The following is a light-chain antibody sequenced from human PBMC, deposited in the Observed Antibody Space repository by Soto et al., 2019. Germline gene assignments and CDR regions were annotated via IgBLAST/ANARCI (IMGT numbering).Light chain of an antibody. V-gene: IGKV3-15*01. CDR1: QSIASN. CDR3: QQYNSWPT. J-gene: IGKJ2*01. CDR2: GAS. Sequence: IVLEQSPDXLVVSPXXXXGXSFRASQSIASNLAWYQQKPGQAPRLLIYGASTRATGVPPRFTGSGSGTEFTLTISSLQSEDFAIYFCQQYNSWPTFGLGTKVDI.